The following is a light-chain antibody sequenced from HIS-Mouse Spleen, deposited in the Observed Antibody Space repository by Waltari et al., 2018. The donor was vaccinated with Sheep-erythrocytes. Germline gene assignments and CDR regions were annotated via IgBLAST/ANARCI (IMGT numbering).Light chain of an antibody. CDR3: QQYYSTLT. CDR2: WAA. Sequence: DIVMTQSPASLAVSLGERATINCQSSQSVLYSSNNKNYLAWYQQKPGQPPKLLIYWAATRESGVPDRFSGSGSGTDFTLTISSLQAEDVAVYYCQQYYSTLTFGGGTKVEIK. CDR1: QSVLYSSNNKNY. V-gene: IGKV4-1*01. J-gene: IGKJ4*01.